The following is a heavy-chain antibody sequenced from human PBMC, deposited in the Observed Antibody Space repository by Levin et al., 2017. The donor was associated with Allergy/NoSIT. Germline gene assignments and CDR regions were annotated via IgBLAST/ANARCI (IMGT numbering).Heavy chain of an antibody. CDR3: AREVDEPTGVYFDY. Sequence: LGESLKISCKTSGYTFIGYYMHWVRQAPGHGLEWMGRINPNSGATNYAQKFQGRVTMTRDTSISTAYMELSRLRSDDTAVYYCAREVDEPTGVYFDYWGQGTLVTVSS. CDR1: GYTFIGYY. D-gene: IGHD5-12*01. J-gene: IGHJ4*02. V-gene: IGHV1-2*06. CDR2: INPNSGAT.